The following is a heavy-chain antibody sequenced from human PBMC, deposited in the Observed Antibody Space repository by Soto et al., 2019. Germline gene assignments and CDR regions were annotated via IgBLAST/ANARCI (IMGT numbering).Heavy chain of an antibody. CDR3: AQLAMWFGEFGRGY. Sequence: EVHLSESGGGVTQPGGSLRLSFAAPGINFRSFATSWVRQAPGTGLQWVASIRNNADATYYADSFKGRFHISRDNSKKTVVLEMNSLRVEDTAGYYCAQLAMWFGEFGRGYWGQGALVTVSS. V-gene: IGHV3-23*01. CDR2: IRNNADAT. CDR1: GINFRSFA. J-gene: IGHJ4*02. D-gene: IGHD3-10*01.